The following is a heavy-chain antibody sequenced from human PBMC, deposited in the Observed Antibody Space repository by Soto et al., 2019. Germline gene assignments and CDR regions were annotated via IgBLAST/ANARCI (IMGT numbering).Heavy chain of an antibody. J-gene: IGHJ4*02. CDR2: ISSSGSTI. CDR1: GFTFSSYE. D-gene: IGHD3-22*01. CDR3: ARAYYYDSSGSRAPFDY. V-gene: IGHV3-48*03. Sequence: GGSLRLSCAASGFTFSSYEMNWVRQAPGKGLEWVSYISSSGSTIYYADSVKGRFTISRDNAKNSLYLQMNSLRAEDTAVYYCARAYYYDSSGSRAPFDYWGQGTPVTVSS.